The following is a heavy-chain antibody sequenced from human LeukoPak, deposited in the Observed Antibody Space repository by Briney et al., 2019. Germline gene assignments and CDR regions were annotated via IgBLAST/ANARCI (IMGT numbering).Heavy chain of an antibody. J-gene: IGHJ5*02. CDR1: GYSFTSYW. V-gene: IGHV5-51*01. Sequence: NPGESLKISCKGSGYSFTSYWIGWVRQTPGTGLELMGIIYPGDSDTRYSPSFQGQVTISADKSISTAYLQWSSLRASDTAMYYCARSSGVYNWFDPWGQGTLVTVSS. D-gene: IGHD3-10*01. CDR2: IYPGDSDT. CDR3: ARSSGVYNWFDP.